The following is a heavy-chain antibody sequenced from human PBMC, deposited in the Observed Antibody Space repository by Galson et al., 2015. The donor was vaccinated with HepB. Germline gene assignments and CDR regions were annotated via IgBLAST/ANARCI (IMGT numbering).Heavy chain of an antibody. Sequence: PALVKPTQTLTLTCTFSGFSLSTSGMCVSWIRQPPGKALEWLARIDWDDDKYYSTSLKTRLTISKDTSKNQVVLTMTNMDPVDTATYYCARIHTYDYGDYSYFDYWGQGTLVTVSS. CDR2: IDWDDDK. D-gene: IGHD4-17*01. CDR1: GFSLSTSGMC. J-gene: IGHJ4*02. CDR3: ARIHTYDYGDYSYFDY. V-gene: IGHV2-70*11.